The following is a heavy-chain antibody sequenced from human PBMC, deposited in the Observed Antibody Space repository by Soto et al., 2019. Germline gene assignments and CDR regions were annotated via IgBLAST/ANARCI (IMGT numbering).Heavy chain of an antibody. D-gene: IGHD4-4*01. Sequence: SETLSLTCTVSGGSISSYYWSWIRQPPGKGLEWIGYIYYSGSTNYNPSLKSRVTISVYTSKNQFSLKLSSVTAADTAVYYCARLLDYSNYAGRYYYYYYMDVWGKGTTVTVSS. V-gene: IGHV4-59*08. CDR1: GGSISSYY. CDR2: IYYSGST. CDR3: ARLLDYSNYAGRYYYYYYMDV. J-gene: IGHJ6*03.